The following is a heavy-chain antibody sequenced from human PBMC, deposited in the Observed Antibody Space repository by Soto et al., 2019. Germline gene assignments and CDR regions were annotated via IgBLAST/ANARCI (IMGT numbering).Heavy chain of an antibody. J-gene: IGHJ4*02. CDR3: TRRQYLDY. CDR2: IRSKSFGGTT. CDR1: GFTFSNAL. V-gene: IGHV3-49*04. Sequence: PGGSLRLSCAASGFTFSNALMNGVRQAPEKGLEWVGYIRSKSFGGTTEYAASVKGRFTISRDDSKSIAYLQMDSLETEDTAVYYCTRRQYLDYWGQGILVTVSS.